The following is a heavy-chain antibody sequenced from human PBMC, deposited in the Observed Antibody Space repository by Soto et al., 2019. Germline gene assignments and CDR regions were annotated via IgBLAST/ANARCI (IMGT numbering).Heavy chain of an antibody. V-gene: IGHV3-73*02. CDR1: GFTFSASA. Sequence: EVQLVESGGGLVQPGKSLKLSCAASGFTFSASAMHWVRQASGQGLEWVGRIRGKTNDYATAYAASVKGRFVISRDDSKNTAYLLMTSLKTEDTAVYYCSRQKDGGDYYYYHAMDVWGQGTTVTVSS. CDR2: IRGKTNDYAT. CDR3: SRQKDGGDYYYYHAMDV. J-gene: IGHJ6*02.